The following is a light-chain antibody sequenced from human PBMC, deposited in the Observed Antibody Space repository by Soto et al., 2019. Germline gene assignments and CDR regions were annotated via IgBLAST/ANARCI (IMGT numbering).Light chain of an antibody. Sequence: EIVLTRSPGTLSLSPGERATLSCRASQSISSTYLAWYQQKPGQAPRLLIFGASSRATGIPDRFSGSGSGTDFTLTISGLEPEDFAVYYCQQYGSSLMYTFGQGTKLEI. CDR3: QQYGSSLMYT. J-gene: IGKJ2*01. CDR1: QSISSTY. CDR2: GAS. V-gene: IGKV3-20*01.